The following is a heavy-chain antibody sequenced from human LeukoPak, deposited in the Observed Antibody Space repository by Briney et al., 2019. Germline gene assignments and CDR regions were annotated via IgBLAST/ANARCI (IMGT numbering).Heavy chain of an antibody. CDR2: IRNKVNSYST. V-gene: IGHV3-72*01. CDR3: ARVRYYLDY. CDR1: GFTFIDHY. J-gene: IGHJ4*02. Sequence: GGSLRLSCAASGFTFIDHYMDWVRQAPGKGLEWVGRIRNKVNSYSTEYAASVQGRFTISRDDSKNALYLQMHSLKTEDTAVYYCARVRYYLDYWGQGTLVTVSS. D-gene: IGHD3-9*01.